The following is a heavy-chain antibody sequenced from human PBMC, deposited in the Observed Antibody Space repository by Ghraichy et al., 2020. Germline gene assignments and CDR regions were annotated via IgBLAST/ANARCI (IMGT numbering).Heavy chain of an antibody. CDR1: GFDFSNYA. V-gene: IGHV3-23*01. D-gene: IGHD6-6*01. CDR2: ISGGGGTT. J-gene: IGHJ6*02. CDR3: AKGLDYSTSSYYAMDV. Sequence: GALRLSCAASGFDFSNYAMIWVRQAPGKGLEWVSVISGGGGTTYYAESVKGRFTISKDTSSNTLYLQMNSLRAEDTAIYYCAKGLDYSTSSYYAMDVCGQGTTVTVSS.